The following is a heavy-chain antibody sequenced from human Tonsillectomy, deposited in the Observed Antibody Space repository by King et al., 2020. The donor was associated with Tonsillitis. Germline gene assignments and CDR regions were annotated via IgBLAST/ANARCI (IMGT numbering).Heavy chain of an antibody. D-gene: IGHD3-10*01. CDR1: GFTFDDYA. CDR3: AKDGFGEFLFFDY. CDR2: ISWNSGSI. J-gene: IGHJ4*02. Sequence: VQLVESGGGLAQPGRSLRLSCAASGFTFDDYAMHWVRQVPGKGLEWVSSISWNSGSIGYADSVKGRFTISRDNAKNSLYLQMNSLRTEDTASYYCAKDGFGEFLFFDYWGQGTLVTVSS. V-gene: IGHV3-9*01.